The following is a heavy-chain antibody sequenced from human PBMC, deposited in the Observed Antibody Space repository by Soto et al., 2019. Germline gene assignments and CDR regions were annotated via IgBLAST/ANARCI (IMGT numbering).Heavy chain of an antibody. CDR3: ARESKWYGGQYFQD. V-gene: IGHV3-23*01. Sequence: EVQLLQSGGGLAQPGTSLRLSCAASGFTFKYYPMTWVRQAPGKGLEWVSTISGSGDKPDYADSVKGRFRVTRDNSKDTLYLQMDSLRADDTALYYCARESKWYGGQYFQDWGQGTLVTVSS. J-gene: IGHJ1*01. CDR2: ISGSGDKP. CDR1: GFTFKYYP. D-gene: IGHD2-8*01.